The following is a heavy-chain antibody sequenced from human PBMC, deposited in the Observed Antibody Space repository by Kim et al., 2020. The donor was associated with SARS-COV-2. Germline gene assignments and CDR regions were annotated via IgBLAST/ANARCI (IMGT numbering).Heavy chain of an antibody. CDR2: ISYDGSNK. CDR3: AKDRGLRLGELSEGMDV. J-gene: IGHJ6*02. D-gene: IGHD3-16*02. CDR1: GFTFSSYG. V-gene: IGHV3-30*18. Sequence: GGSLRLSCAASGFTFSSYGMHWVRQAPGKGLEWVAVISYDGSNKYYADSVKGRFTISRDNSKNTLYLQMNSLRAEDTAVYYCAKDRGLRLGELSEGMDVWGQGTTVTVSS.